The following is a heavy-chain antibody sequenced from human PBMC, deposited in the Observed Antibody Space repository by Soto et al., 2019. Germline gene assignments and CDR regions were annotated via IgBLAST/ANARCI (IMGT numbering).Heavy chain of an antibody. V-gene: IGHV3-23*01. CDR1: GFTFSSYA. Sequence: GGSLRLSCAASGFTFSSYAMSWVRQAPGRGPEWVSAVSGSGGSTYYADSVKGRFTISRGNSKNTLYLQMNSLRTEDTAVYYCASHRPGYYYDSSGYYPFDYWGQGTLVTVSS. CDR3: ASHRPGYYYDSSGYYPFDY. D-gene: IGHD3-22*01. J-gene: IGHJ4*02. CDR2: VSGSGGST.